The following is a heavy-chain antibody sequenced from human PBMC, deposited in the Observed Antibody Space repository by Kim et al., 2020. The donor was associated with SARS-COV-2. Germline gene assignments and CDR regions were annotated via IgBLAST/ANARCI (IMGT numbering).Heavy chain of an antibody. CDR2: INPNSGGT. Sequence: ASVKVSCKASGYTFTGYYMHWVRQAPGQGLEWMGWINPNSGGTNYAQKFQGRVTMTRDTSISTAYMELSRLRSDDTAVYYCASLWQWLVETTLVAPWGQGTLVTVSS. CDR3: ASLWQWLVETTLVAP. CDR1: GYTFTGYY. D-gene: IGHD6-19*01. J-gene: IGHJ5*02. V-gene: IGHV1-2*02.